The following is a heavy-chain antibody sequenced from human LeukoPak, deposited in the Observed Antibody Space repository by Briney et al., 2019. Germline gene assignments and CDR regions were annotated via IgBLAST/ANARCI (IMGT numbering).Heavy chain of an antibody. CDR1: GGTFSSYA. CDR2: IIPILGIA. CDR3: ARHEIQLLPQGAFDY. V-gene: IGHV1-69*04. D-gene: IGHD5-18*01. J-gene: IGHJ4*02. Sequence: GASVKVSCKASGGTFSSYAISWVRQAPGQGLEWMGRIIPILGIANYAQKFKGRVTITADKSTSTAYMELSSLRSEDTAVYYCARHEIQLLPQGAFDYWGQGPLVTVSS.